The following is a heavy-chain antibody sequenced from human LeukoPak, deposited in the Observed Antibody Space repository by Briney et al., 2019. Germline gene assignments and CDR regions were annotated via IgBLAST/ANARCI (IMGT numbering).Heavy chain of an antibody. CDR1: GYTFTGYY. CDR2: INPNSGGT. Sequence: ASVKVSCKASGYTFTGYYMHWVRQAPGQGLEWMGWINPNSGGTNYAQKFQGRVTMTRDTSISIAYMELSRLRSDDTAVYYCARDLGSSGYYQTYYFDYWGQGTLVTVSS. CDR3: ARDLGSSGYYQTYYFDY. J-gene: IGHJ4*02. V-gene: IGHV1-2*02. D-gene: IGHD3-22*01.